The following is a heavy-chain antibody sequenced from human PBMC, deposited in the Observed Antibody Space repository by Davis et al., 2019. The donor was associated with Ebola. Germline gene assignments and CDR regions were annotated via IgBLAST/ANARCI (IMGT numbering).Heavy chain of an antibody. D-gene: IGHD2-2*02. CDR2: IYYSGST. CDR3: ARGLVPAAIRKSGSGRPYYFDY. Sequence: SETLSLTCAVYGGSISSYYWSWIRQPPGKGLEWIGYIYYSGSTNYNPSLKSRVTISVDTSKNQFSLKLSSVTAADTAVYYCARGLVPAAIRKSGSGRPYYFDYWGQGTLVTVSS. J-gene: IGHJ4*02. CDR1: GGSISSYY. V-gene: IGHV4-59*08.